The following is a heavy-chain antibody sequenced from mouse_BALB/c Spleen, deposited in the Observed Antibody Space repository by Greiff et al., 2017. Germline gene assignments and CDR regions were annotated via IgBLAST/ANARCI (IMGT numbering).Heavy chain of an antibody. V-gene: IGHV5-6-5*01. CDR2: ISSGGST. CDR1: GFTFSSYA. Sequence: EVQRVESGGGLVKPGGSLKLSCAASGFTFSSYAMSWVRQTPEKRLEWVASISSGGSTYYPDSVKGRFTISRDNARNILYLQMSSLRSEDTAMYYCARGGVYYAMDYWGQGTSVTVSS. CDR3: ARGGVYYAMDY. J-gene: IGHJ4*01.